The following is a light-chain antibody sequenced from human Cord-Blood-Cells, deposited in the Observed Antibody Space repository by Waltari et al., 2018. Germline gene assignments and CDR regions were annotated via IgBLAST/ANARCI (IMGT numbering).Light chain of an antibody. Sequence: QPALTQPASVSGSPGQSTTTSCTGTSSDVGSYNLVSWYQQHPGKAPKLMIYEGSKRPSGVSNRFSGSKSGNTASLTISGLQAEDEADYYCCSYAGSSTWVFGGGTKLTVL. J-gene: IGLJ3*02. CDR1: SSDVGSYNL. CDR3: CSYAGSSTWV. V-gene: IGLV2-23*01. CDR2: EGS.